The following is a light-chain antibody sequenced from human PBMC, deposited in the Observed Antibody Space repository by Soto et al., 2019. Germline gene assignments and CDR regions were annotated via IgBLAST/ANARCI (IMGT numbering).Light chain of an antibody. CDR1: QGISSY. V-gene: IGKV1-8*01. J-gene: IGKJ2*01. CDR2: AAS. CDR3: QQYYSYPYT. Sequence: AIRMTQSPSSLSASTGDRVTITCRASQGISSYLAWYQQKPGKAPKLLIYAASTLQSGVPSRFSGSGSVTDFTLTISCLQSEDFATYYCQQYYSYPYTFGQGTKVDIK.